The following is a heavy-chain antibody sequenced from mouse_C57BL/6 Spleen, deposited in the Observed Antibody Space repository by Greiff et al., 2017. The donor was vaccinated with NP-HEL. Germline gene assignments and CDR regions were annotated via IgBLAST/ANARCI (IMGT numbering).Heavy chain of an antibody. CDR1: GYTFTDYN. V-gene: IGHV1-18*01. J-gene: IGHJ3*01. CDR3: AREDYDY. CDR2: INPNNGGT. D-gene: IGHD2-4*01. Sequence: EVQRVESGPELVKPGASVKIPCKASGYTFTDYNMDWVKQSHGKSLEWIGDINPNNGGTIYNQKFKGKATLTVDKSSSTAYMELRSLTSEDTAVYYCAREDYDYWGQGTLVTVSA.